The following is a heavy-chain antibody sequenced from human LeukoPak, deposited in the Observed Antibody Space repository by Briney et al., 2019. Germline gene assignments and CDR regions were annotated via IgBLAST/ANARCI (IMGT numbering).Heavy chain of an antibody. CDR3: AKDYSSTDWYFDL. CDR1: GFTFSSYA. J-gene: IGHJ2*01. D-gene: IGHD6-13*01. V-gene: IGHV3-23*01. Sequence: GGSLRLSCAASGFTFSSYAMSWVRRAPGKGLEWVSAISGSGGSTYYADSVKGRFTISRDNSKNTLYLQMNSLRAEDTAVYYCAKDYSSTDWYFDLWARGTLVTVSS. CDR2: ISGSGGST.